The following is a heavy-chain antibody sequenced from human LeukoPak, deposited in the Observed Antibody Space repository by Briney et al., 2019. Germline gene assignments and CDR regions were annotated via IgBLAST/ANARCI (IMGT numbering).Heavy chain of an antibody. CDR2: ISWNSGSI. V-gene: IGHV3-9*01. Sequence: SGRSLRLSCAASGFTFDDYAMPWVRQAPGKGLEWVSGISWNSGSIGYADSVKGRFTISRDNAKNSLYLQMNSLRAEDTALYYCAKDTGFEYSSSMSSWGQGTLVTVSS. D-gene: IGHD6-6*01. J-gene: IGHJ5*02. CDR1: GFTFDDYA. CDR3: AKDTGFEYSSSMSS.